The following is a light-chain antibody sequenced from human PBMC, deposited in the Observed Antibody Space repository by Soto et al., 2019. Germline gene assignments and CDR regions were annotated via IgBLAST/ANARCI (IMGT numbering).Light chain of an antibody. J-gene: IGLJ2*01. CDR2: EVS. Sequence: QSALTQSPSASGSPGQSVTISCTGTSSDVGNYKYVSWYQQHPGKAPKLMIYEVSKRPSGVPDRFSGSKSGNTASLTVSGLQDEDEGDYYFSLYGGRNLLVFGGGTKLTVL. V-gene: IGLV2-8*01. CDR3: SLYGGRNLLV. CDR1: SSDVGNYKY.